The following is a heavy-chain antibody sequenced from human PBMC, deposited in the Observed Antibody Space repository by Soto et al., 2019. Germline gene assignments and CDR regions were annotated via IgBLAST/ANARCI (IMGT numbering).Heavy chain of an antibody. CDR2: IYHSGST. Sequence: QVQLQESGPGLVKPSGTLSLTCAVSGGSISSSNWWSWVRQPPGKGLEWIGEIYHSGSTNYNPSRKIRVTISEDKSKNQFSLKLSSVTAADTAVYFCARSLPSYYDILTGYYRGHDAFDIWGQGTMVTVSS. D-gene: IGHD3-9*01. J-gene: IGHJ3*02. CDR1: GGSISSSNW. CDR3: ARSLPSYYDILTGYYRGHDAFDI. V-gene: IGHV4-4*02.